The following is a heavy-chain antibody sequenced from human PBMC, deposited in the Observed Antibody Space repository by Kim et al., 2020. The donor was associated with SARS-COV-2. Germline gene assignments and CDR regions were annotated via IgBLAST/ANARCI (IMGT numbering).Heavy chain of an antibody. CDR2: ISGSGGST. D-gene: IGHD5-18*01. CDR1: GFTFSSYA. V-gene: IGHV3-23*01. Sequence: GGSLRLSCAASGFTFSSYAMSWVRQAPGKGLEWVSAISGSGGSTYYADSVKGRFTISRDNSKNTLYLQMNSLRAEDTAVYYCAKDGVTYSYGPDYYYYYGMDVWGQGTTVTVSS. CDR3: AKDGVTYSYGPDYYYYYGMDV. J-gene: IGHJ6*02.